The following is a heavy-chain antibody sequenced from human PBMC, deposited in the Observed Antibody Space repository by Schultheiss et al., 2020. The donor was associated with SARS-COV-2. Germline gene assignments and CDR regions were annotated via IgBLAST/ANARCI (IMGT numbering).Heavy chain of an antibody. CDR3: AKDPLEYSSSFYFDY. CDR1: GGTFSSYA. J-gene: IGHJ4*02. Sequence: ASVKVSCKASGGTFSSYAISWVRQAPGQGLEWMGWISAYNGNTNYAQKLQGRVTMTTDTSTSTAYMELRSLRSDDTAVYYCAKDPLEYSSSFYFDYWGQGTLVTVSS. D-gene: IGHD6-6*01. CDR2: ISAYNGNT. V-gene: IGHV1-18*01.